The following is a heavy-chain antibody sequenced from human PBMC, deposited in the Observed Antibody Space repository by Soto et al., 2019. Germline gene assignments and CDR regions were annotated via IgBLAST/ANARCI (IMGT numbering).Heavy chain of an antibody. D-gene: IGHD6-19*01. CDR1: GYTFTGYY. J-gene: IGHJ4*02. CDR2: NNPNSGGT. V-gene: IGHV1-2*02. Sequence: ASVKVSCKASGYTFTGYYMHWVRQAPGQGLEWMGWNNPNSGGTNYAQKFQGRVTMTRDTSISTAYMELSRLRSDDTAVYYCARGIAVAGRAILLDYWGQGTLVTVSS. CDR3: ARGIAVAGRAILLDY.